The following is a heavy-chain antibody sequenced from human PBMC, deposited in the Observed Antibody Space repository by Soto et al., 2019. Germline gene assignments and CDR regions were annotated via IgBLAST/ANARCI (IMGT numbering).Heavy chain of an antibody. V-gene: IGHV1-18*01. J-gene: IGHJ5*02. CDR2: ISTKNGHT. CDR3: ARDHFLGFDP. Sequence: QVQLVQSGAEVKKSGASVKVSCKASGYTFLTYDISWVRQAPGQGLEWMGWISTKNGHTNYSQNLQGRATMTTDTSTNTAYLELRNLRSDDTAVYFCARDHFLGFDPWGQGTLVTVSS. CDR1: GYTFLTYD. D-gene: IGHD3-3*02.